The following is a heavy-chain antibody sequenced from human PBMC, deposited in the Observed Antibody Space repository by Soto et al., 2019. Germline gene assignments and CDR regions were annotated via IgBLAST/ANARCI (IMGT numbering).Heavy chain of an antibody. J-gene: IGHJ6*02. Sequence: GGSLRLSCAASGFTFSSYAMSWVRQAPGKGLEWVSAISGSGGSTYYADSVKGRFTISRDNSKNTLYLQMNSLRAEDRAVYYCARGFFCRGGSCCYYYGMDVWGQGTTVTVSS. V-gene: IGHV3-23*01. D-gene: IGHD2-15*01. CDR3: ARGFFCRGGSCCYYYGMDV. CDR2: ISGSGGST. CDR1: GFTFSSYA.